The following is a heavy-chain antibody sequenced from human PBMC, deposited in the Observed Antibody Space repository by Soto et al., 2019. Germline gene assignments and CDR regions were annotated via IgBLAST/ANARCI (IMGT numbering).Heavy chain of an antibody. Sequence: ASVKVSCKASGYTFTSYAMHWVRQAPGQRLEWMGWINAGNGNTKYSQKFQGRVSITRDTSASTAYMELSSLRSEDTAVYYCARVRDIAAAGTLYGMDVWGQGTTVTVSS. CDR1: GYTFTSYA. D-gene: IGHD6-13*01. CDR3: ARVRDIAAAGTLYGMDV. V-gene: IGHV1-3*01. CDR2: INAGNGNT. J-gene: IGHJ6*02.